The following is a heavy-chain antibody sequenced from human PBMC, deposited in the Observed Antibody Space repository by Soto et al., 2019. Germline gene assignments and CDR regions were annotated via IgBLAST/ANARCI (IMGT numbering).Heavy chain of an antibody. CDR2: ISGSGGST. D-gene: IGHD3-10*01. CDR3: AKTINKTMVRGLSYNAFDI. V-gene: IGHV3-23*01. J-gene: IGHJ3*02. Sequence: PGGSLRLSCAASGFTFSSYAMSWVRQAPGKGLEWVSAISGSGGSTYYADSVKGRFTISRDNSKNTLYLQMNSLRAEDTAVYYCAKTINKTMVRGLSYNAFDICGQRTMVTVSS. CDR1: GFTFSSYA.